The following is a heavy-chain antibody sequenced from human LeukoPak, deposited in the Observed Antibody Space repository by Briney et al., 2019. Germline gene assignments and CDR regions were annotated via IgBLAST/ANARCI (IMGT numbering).Heavy chain of an antibody. D-gene: IGHD6-13*01. Sequence: GGSLRLSCAASGFTFSNAWMSWVRQAPGKGLEWVGRIKSKTDGGTTDYAAPVKGRFTISRDDSKNTLYLQKNSLKTEDTAVYYCARENIAAAGFYWGQGTLVTVSS. CDR2: IKSKTDGGTT. V-gene: IGHV3-15*01. CDR1: GFTFSNAW. CDR3: ARENIAAAGFY. J-gene: IGHJ4*02.